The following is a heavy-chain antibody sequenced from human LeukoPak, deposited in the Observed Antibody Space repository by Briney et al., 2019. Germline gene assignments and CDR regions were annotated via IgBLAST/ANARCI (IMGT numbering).Heavy chain of an antibody. CDR2: ISYDGSDK. CDR1: GLTFSTFG. D-gene: IGHD2-21*02. J-gene: IGHJ3*02. CDR3: AKEGCGGDCYSLAFDI. Sequence: GGSLRLSCAASGLTFSTFGMHWVRQAPGKGLEWVAVISYDGSDKDYADSVKGRFTISRDDSKNTLYLQMNSLRAEDTAVYYCAKEGCGGDCYSLAFDIWGQGTMVTVS. V-gene: IGHV3-30*18.